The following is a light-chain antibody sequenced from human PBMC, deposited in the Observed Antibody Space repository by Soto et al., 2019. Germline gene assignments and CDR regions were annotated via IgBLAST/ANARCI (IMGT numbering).Light chain of an antibody. CDR2: DAS. Sequence: ALQLTQSPSSLSASVGDRVTITCRASQGISSALAWYQQKPGKAPKLLIYDASSLESGVPSRFSGSGSGTDFTLTISSLQLEDFATYYCQQFNSYPRTFGQGTKLEIK. CDR3: QQFNSYPRT. J-gene: IGKJ2*01. CDR1: QGISSA. V-gene: IGKV1-13*02.